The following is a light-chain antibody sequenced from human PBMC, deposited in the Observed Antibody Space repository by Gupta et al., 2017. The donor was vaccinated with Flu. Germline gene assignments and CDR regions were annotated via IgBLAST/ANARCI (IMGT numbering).Light chain of an antibody. CDR2: DAS. CDR3: QQNENLSHYT. CDR1: QDISNH. J-gene: IGKJ2*01. V-gene: IGKV1-33*01. Sequence: DIQMTQSPSSLSASVGDRVTITCQASQDISNHLNWYQQKPGKAPELLIYDASNWETGVPSRFSGIGSGKHFTLTVSGRQQEDFATYHCQQNENLSHYTFGRGTKM.